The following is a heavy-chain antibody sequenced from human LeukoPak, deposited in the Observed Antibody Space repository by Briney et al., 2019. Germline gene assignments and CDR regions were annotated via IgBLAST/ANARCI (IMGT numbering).Heavy chain of an antibody. Sequence: SETLSLTCTVSGGSIRSYYWSWIRQPPGKGLEWIGYIYSSGSTNYNPSLRSRVTISVDTSKNQFSLKLRSVTAADTAVYYCARALNFDYWGRGTLVTVSS. CDR2: IYSSGST. V-gene: IGHV4-59*01. CDR3: ARALNFDY. J-gene: IGHJ4*02. CDR1: GGSIRSYY.